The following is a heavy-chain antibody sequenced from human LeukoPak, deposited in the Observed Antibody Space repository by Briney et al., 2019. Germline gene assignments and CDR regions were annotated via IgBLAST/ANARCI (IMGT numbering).Heavy chain of an antibody. D-gene: IGHD6-6*01. CDR1: XFTLSXXG. V-gene: IGHV3-30*19. Sequence: SLRLSXAXXXFTLSXXGMCWVRQAPGKGLEWVAVISYDGRDKYYADSVKGRFTISRDNSKNTLSPHMDSLRVEDTAVFYCARGIEFSSSSFDYYGMDLWGQGTTVSVSS. CDR3: ARGIEFSSSSFDYYGMDL. CDR2: ISYDGRDK. J-gene: IGHJ6*02.